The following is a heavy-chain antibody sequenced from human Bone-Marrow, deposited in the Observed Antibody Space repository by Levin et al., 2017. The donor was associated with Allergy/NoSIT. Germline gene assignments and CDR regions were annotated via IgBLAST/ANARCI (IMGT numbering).Heavy chain of an antibody. V-gene: IGHV4-39*01. CDR1: GGSINSRSHY. D-gene: IGHD5-24*01. J-gene: IGHJ4*02. CDR2: IYYNGRS. CDR3: ARQKVAITVQGAFDY. Sequence: TSETLSLSCSVSGGSINSRSHYWGWIRQTPGKALEWIGSIYYNGRSFYNPSLKSRVSMSVDTAQNVFSLKMASVTAADTAVFFCARQKVAITVQGAFDYWGQGSQVTVSS.